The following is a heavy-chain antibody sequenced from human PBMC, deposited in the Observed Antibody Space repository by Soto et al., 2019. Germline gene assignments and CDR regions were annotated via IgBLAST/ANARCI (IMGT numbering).Heavy chain of an antibody. Sequence: SETLSLTCTVSGGSISSGGYYWTWIRQHPGKGLEWIGYIYYSGSTYYNPSLKSRVTISVDTSKNQFSLKLNSVTAADTAVYYCARDISGTMRRFDYWGQGTQVTVSS. V-gene: IGHV4-31*03. CDR3: ARDISGTMRRFDY. J-gene: IGHJ4*02. CDR1: GGSISSGGYY. CDR2: IYYSGST. D-gene: IGHD1-7*01.